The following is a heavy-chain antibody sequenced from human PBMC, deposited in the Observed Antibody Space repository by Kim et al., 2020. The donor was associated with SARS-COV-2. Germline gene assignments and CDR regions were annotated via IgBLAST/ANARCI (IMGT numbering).Heavy chain of an antibody. J-gene: IGHJ4*02. Sequence: SETLSLTCTVSGGSISSGGYYWSWIRQHPGKGLEWIGYIYYSGSTYYNPSLKSRVTISVDTSKNQFSLKLSSVTAADTAVYYCAREPRRRQRAELDYWGQGTLVTVSS. CDR3: AREPRRRQRAELDY. D-gene: IGHD3-10*01. V-gene: IGHV4-31*03. CDR2: IYYSGST. CDR1: GGSISSGGYY.